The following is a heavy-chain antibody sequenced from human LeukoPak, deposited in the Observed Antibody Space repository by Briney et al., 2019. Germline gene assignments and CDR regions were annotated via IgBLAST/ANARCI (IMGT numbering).Heavy chain of an antibody. V-gene: IGHV4-59*08. J-gene: IGHJ5*02. CDR3: AGNFYGSGNHNWFDP. D-gene: IGHD3-10*01. Sequence: KPSETLSLTCTVSGGSISSYYWSWIRQPPGKGLEWIGYIYYSGSTNYNPSLKSRVTISVDTSKKQFSLKLSSVTAADTAVYYCAGNFYGSGNHNWFDPWGQGTLVTVSS. CDR1: GGSISSYY. CDR2: IYYSGST.